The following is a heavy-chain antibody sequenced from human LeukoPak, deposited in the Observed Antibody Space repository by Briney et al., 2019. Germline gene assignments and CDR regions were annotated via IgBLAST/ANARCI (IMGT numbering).Heavy chain of an antibody. CDR1: GFTFSDYY. Sequence: GGSLRLSCAASGFTFSDYYMSWIRQAPGKGLEWVSYISSSGSTIYYADSVEGRFTISRDNAKNSLYLQMNSLRAEDTAVYYCARGHGQPRWVNWFDPWGQGTLVTVSS. V-gene: IGHV3-11*01. CDR2: ISSSGSTI. D-gene: IGHD5-24*01. CDR3: ARGHGQPRWVNWFDP. J-gene: IGHJ5*02.